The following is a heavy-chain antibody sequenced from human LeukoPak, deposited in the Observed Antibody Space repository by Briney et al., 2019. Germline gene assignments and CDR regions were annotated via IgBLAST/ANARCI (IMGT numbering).Heavy chain of an antibody. J-gene: IGHJ4*02. Sequence: GGSLRLSCAASGFTFSTYSMSWVRQAPGKGLEWVSSISSSRSYIYYADSVKGRFPISRDNATNSLYLQVNSLRGEDTAVYYCARDGSYSGSYGNLDYWGQGTLVTVSS. CDR1: GFTFSTYS. V-gene: IGHV3-21*01. CDR2: ISSSRSYI. CDR3: ARDGSYSGSYGNLDY. D-gene: IGHD1-26*01.